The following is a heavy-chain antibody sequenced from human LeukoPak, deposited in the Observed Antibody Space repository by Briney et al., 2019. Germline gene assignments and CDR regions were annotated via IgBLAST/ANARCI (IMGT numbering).Heavy chain of an antibody. V-gene: IGHV3-7*01. CDR2: IKQAGSEK. CDR3: AREGRESSGFDP. D-gene: IGHD1-26*01. Sequence: GGSLRLSCAASGFTFSSYWMSWVRQAPGKGLQWVANIKQAGSEKYYVDSVKGRFTISRDDAKNSLYLQMNSLRAEDTVVYYCAREGRESSGFDPWGQGTLVTVSS. CDR1: GFTFSSYW. J-gene: IGHJ5*02.